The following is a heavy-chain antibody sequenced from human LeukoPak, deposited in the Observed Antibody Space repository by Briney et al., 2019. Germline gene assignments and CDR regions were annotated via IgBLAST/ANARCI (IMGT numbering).Heavy chain of an antibody. CDR3: ARAIGVAVGPYYHYYGMDV. J-gene: IGHJ6*02. CDR1: GFTFDDYA. CDR2: FSGNGGST. D-gene: IGHD6-19*01. V-gene: IGHV3-23*01. Sequence: SGGSLRLSCAASGFTFDDYAMTWVRQAPGKGLEWVSVFSGNGGSTYYADSVKGRFTISRDNSKNTLYLQMNSLRADDTAVYYCARAIGVAVGPYYHYYGMDVWGQGTAVTVSS.